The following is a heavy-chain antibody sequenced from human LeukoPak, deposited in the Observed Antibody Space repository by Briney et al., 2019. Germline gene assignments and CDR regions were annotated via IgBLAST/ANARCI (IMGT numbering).Heavy chain of an antibody. J-gene: IGHJ4*02. D-gene: IGHD4-17*01. CDR3: ARGPDYGDYVDY. CDR2: ISGSGANT. CDR1: GFSFSSYA. Sequence: PGGSLRLSCAASGFSFSSYAMSWVRQAPGKGLEWVSAISGSGANTYYADSVKGRFTISRDNAKNSLYLQMNSLRAEDTAVYYCARGPDYGDYVDYWGQGTLVTVSS. V-gene: IGHV3-23*01.